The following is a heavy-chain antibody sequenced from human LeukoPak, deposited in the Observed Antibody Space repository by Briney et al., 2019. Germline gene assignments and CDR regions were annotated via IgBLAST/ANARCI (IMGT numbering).Heavy chain of an antibody. CDR3: ARDRYYYDSSGYYYRHFDY. J-gene: IGHJ4*02. Sequence: GGSLRLSCAASGFTFSSYSMNWVRQAPGKGLECVSYISSSSSTIYYADSVKGRFTISRDNAKNSLYLQMNSLRAEDTAVYYCARDRYYYDSSGYYYRHFDYWGQGTLVTVSS. V-gene: IGHV3-48*01. CDR1: GFTFSSYS. CDR2: ISSSSSTI. D-gene: IGHD3-22*01.